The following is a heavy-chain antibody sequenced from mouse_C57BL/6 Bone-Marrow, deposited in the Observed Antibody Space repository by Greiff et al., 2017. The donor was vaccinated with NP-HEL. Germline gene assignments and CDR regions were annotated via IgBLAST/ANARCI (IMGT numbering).Heavy chain of an antibody. CDR1: GYSFTSYY. D-gene: IGHD1-1*01. CDR2: IYPGSGNT. CDR3: ARGWYYGSSYGFAY. V-gene: IGHV1-66*01. J-gene: IGHJ3*01. Sequence: LVESGPELVKPGASVKISCKASGYSFTSYYIHWVKQRPGQGLEWIGWIYPGSGNTKYNEKFKGKATLTADTSSSTAYMQLSSLTSEDSAVYYCARGWYYGSSYGFAYWGQGTLVTVSA.